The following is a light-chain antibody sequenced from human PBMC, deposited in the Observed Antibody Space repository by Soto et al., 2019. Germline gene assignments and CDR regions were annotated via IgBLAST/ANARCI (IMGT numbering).Light chain of an antibody. V-gene: IGLV2-14*01. Sequence: QSVLTQPASVSGSPGQSVTISCNGTSSDVGAYNYVSWYQLHPGKAPTLLISEVSNRPSGVSSRVSGSKSGNTASLPISGLQAADEADYYCSSDTTSDTLSVFGTGTKLTVL. CDR2: EVS. CDR3: SSDTTSDTLSV. J-gene: IGLJ1*01. CDR1: SSDVGAYNY.